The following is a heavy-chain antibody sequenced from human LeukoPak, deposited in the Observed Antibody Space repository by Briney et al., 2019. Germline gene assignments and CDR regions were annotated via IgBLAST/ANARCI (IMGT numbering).Heavy chain of an antibody. V-gene: IGHV3-23*01. CDR2: ISGSGGST. Sequence: GGSLRLSCAASAFTFSSYGMSWVRQAPGKGLEWVSAISGSGGSTYYTDSVKGRFTISRDNSKNTLYLQMNSLRAEDTAVYYCAKDRSSGWSYYFDYWGQGTLVTVSS. D-gene: IGHD6-19*01. CDR3: AKDRSSGWSYYFDY. CDR1: AFTFSSYG. J-gene: IGHJ4*02.